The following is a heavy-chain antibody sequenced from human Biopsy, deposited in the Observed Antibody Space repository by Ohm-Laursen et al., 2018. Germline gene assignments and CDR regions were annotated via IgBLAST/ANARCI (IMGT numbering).Heavy chain of an antibody. CDR1: GESFSDYY. J-gene: IGHJ3*01. D-gene: IGHD1-26*01. CDR2: IYYSGNT. CDR3: ARVRVWADSEGAFDP. V-gene: IGHV4-59*01. Sequence: TLSLTCEVSGESFSDYYWSWIRQPPGKGLEWIGIIYYSGNTKYNPSLKSRVTISVDTFRNQFSLKLSSVTAADTAVYYCARVRVWADSEGAFDPWGQGTMVTVSS.